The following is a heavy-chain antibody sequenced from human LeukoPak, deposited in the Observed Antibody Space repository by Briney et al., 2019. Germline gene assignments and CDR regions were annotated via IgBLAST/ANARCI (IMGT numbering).Heavy chain of an antibody. D-gene: IGHD5-24*01. Sequence: PGGSLRLSCAASGFTFSNAWMSWVRQAPGKGLEWVGRIKSKTDGGTTDYAAPVKGRFTISRDDSKNTLYLQMNSLKAEDTAVYYCAKSRYNRFDYWGQGTLVTVSS. CDR1: GFTFSNAW. J-gene: IGHJ4*02. CDR2: IKSKTDGGTT. CDR3: AKSRYNRFDY. V-gene: IGHV3-15*01.